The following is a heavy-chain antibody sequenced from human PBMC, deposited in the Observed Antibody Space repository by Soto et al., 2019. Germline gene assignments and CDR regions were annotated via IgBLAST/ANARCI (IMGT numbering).Heavy chain of an antibody. Sequence: GSLRLSCAASGFTFSSYAMSWVRQAPGKGLEWVSAISGSGGSTYYADSVKGRFTISRDNSKNTLYLQMNSLRAEDTAVYYCAKDPVRVVVVAATPRGNWFDPWGQGTLVTVSS. CDR2: ISGSGGST. D-gene: IGHD2-15*01. CDR1: GFTFSSYA. CDR3: AKDPVRVVVVAATPRGNWFDP. V-gene: IGHV3-23*01. J-gene: IGHJ5*02.